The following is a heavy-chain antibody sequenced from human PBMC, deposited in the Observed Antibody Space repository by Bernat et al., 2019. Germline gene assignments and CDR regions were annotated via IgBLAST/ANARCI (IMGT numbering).Heavy chain of an antibody. J-gene: IGHJ2*01. CDR2: IRYGGST. CDR1: GGSISSSSHY. CDR3: ARHPLTGNRVWYFDL. Sequence: QLQLQESGPGLVKPSETLSLTCTVSGGSISSSSHYWGWIRQPPGKGLEWIGSIRYGGSTFYNPSPKSRVTISVDTSKNQFSLKMSSVTAADTAVYYCARHPLTGNRVWYFDLWGRGTLVTVSS. D-gene: IGHD7-27*01. V-gene: IGHV4-39*01.